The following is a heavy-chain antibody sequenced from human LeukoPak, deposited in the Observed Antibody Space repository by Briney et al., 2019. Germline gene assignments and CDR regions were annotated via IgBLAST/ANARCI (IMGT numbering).Heavy chain of an antibody. Sequence: AGGSLRLSCAASGFTFSTYWMSWVRQAPGKGLEWVANIKQDGSDKYYVDSVKGRFTISRDNAKNSLFLQMNSLRAEDTAVYYCARVRCSSNSCFPDYWGQGTLVIVSS. CDR2: IKQDGSDK. J-gene: IGHJ4*02. CDR3: ARVRCSSNSCFPDY. V-gene: IGHV3-7*01. D-gene: IGHD2-2*01. CDR1: GFTFSTYW.